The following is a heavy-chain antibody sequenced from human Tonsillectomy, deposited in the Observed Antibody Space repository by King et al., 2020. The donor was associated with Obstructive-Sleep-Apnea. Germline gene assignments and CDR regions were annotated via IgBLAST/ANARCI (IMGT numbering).Heavy chain of an antibody. J-gene: IGHJ4*02. CDR1: GGSISSYY. Sequence: QLQESGPGLVKPSETLSLTCSVSGGSISSYYWSWIRQPPGKGLEWIGYIFYTGSTNYNPSLKSRVTISVDTSKNQFSLKLNSVTAADTAVYYCARSDRDIAMGLFDYWGQGALVTVSS. CDR2: IFYTGST. V-gene: IGHV4-59*12. D-gene: IGHD5-18*01. CDR3: ARSDRDIAMGLFDY.